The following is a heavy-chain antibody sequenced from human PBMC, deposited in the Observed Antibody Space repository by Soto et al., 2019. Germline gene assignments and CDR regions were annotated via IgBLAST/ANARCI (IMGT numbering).Heavy chain of an antibody. CDR3: ARDPITIFGVVISSAMDV. CDR2: IWYDGSNK. V-gene: IGHV3-33*01. J-gene: IGHJ6*04. Sequence: QVQLVESGGGVVQPGRSLRLSCAASGFTFSSYGMHWVRQAPGKGLEWVAVIWYDGSNKYYADSVKGRFIISRDNSKNTLYLQMNSLRAEDTAVYYCARDPITIFGVVISSAMDVWGKGTTVTVSS. CDR1: GFTFSSYG. D-gene: IGHD3-3*01.